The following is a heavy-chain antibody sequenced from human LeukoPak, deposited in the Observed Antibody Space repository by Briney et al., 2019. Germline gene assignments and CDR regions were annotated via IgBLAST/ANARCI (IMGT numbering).Heavy chain of an antibody. V-gene: IGHV3-23*01. D-gene: IGHD4-17*01. J-gene: IGHJ4*02. CDR1: RFTFSSYA. CDR3: AKATTTGTTVTTPGY. CDR2: ISGSGGTT. Sequence: GGSLRLSCAASRFTFSSYAMSWVRQAPGKGLEWVSAISGSGGTTYNADSVKGRFTISRDNSKNTLYLQLNSLRAEDTALYYCAKATTTGTTVTTPGYWGQGTLVTVSS.